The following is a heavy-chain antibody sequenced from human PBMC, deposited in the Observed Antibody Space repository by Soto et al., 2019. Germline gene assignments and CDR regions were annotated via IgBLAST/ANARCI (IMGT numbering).Heavy chain of an antibody. CDR1: GGSVSSGSYY. V-gene: IGHV4-34*01. CDR2: MSHSGGT. J-gene: IGHJ3*02. CDR3: ARVERGTATTVVAAFDI. Sequence: QVQLQQWGAGLLKPSETLSLTCAVYGGSVSSGSYYWSWIRQPPGKGLEWIGEMSHSGGTHFNPSLKSRVTISVDTSKNQFSLKMSSVNSADTALYYCARVERGTATTVVAAFDIWGPGTMVTVSS. D-gene: IGHD1-1*01.